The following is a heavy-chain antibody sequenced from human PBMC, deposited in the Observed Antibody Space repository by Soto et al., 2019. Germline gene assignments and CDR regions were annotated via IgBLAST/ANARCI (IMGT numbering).Heavy chain of an antibody. Sequence: QVQLMQSEAEVKKPGASVKVSCKASGYTFTNYGVIWLRQAPGQGLEWMGWINPYNGNTNYAQKVQGRVTMTTDTSTSTAYMELRSLRADDTAVYYCARVPTDSSGYYKYYFDYRGQGTLVTVSS. D-gene: IGHD3-22*01. CDR3: ARVPTDSSGYYKYYFDY. J-gene: IGHJ4*02. CDR2: INPYNGNT. CDR1: GYTFTNYG. V-gene: IGHV1-18*04.